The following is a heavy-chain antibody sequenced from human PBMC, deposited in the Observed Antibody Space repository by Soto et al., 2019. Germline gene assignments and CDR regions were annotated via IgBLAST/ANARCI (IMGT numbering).Heavy chain of an antibody. V-gene: IGHV1-69*12. Sequence: QVQLLQSGAEVKKPGSSVRVSCEASGGTFRTYAISWVRQAPGQGLEWMGEIIPIFGKVNYAQKFQGRVTITAGESTTTVYRDLRSLTSEDPAVYYCAKGAVAGTPTSYYYYGMDVWGQGTTVTVS. CDR2: IIPIFGKV. CDR3: AKGAVAGTPTSYYYYGMDV. D-gene: IGHD6-19*01. CDR1: GGTFRTYA. J-gene: IGHJ6*02.